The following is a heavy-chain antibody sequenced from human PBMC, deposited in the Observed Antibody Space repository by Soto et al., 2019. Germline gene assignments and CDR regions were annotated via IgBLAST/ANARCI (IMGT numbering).Heavy chain of an antibody. CDR1: GGTFSSYA. J-gene: IGHJ5*02. CDR3: ARDRDYDSNGPRFDP. CDR2: FIPIFGTA. D-gene: IGHD3-22*01. Sequence: QVQLVQSGAEVKKPGSSVKVSCKASGGTFSSYAISWVRQAPGQGLEWMGGFIPIFGTANDAQKYQGRVTITADESKSTAYMELSSLRSEDTAVYYCARDRDYDSNGPRFDPWGQGTLVSVSS. V-gene: IGHV1-69*12.